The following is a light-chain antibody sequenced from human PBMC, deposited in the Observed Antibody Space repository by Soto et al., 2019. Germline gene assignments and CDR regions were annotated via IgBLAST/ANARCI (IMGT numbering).Light chain of an antibody. Sequence: VVLTQSPATLSLSPGERATLSCRANQPVSANYLAWYQQKPGQAPRLLIYGASSRATGIPDRFSGSGSGTDFTLTISRLEPEDFAVFYCRQYGSSPFTFGPGTKVDIK. V-gene: IGKV3-20*01. J-gene: IGKJ3*01. CDR3: RQYGSSPFT. CDR2: GAS. CDR1: QPVSANY.